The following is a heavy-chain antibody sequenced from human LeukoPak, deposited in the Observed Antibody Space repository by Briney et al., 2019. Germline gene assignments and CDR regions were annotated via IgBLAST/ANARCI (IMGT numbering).Heavy chain of an antibody. CDR1: GLIFSGYG. CDR2: IWYDGSNK. J-gene: IGHJ4*02. D-gene: IGHD3-10*01. CDR3: ARWGSGKSFDY. V-gene: IGHV3-33*01. Sequence: PGRSLRLSCAASGLIFSGYGMHWVRQAPGKGLEWVAVIWYDGSNKYYTDSVKGRFTISRDNPKNTLYLQMNSLRVEDTAVYYCARWGSGKSFDYWGQGTLVTVSS.